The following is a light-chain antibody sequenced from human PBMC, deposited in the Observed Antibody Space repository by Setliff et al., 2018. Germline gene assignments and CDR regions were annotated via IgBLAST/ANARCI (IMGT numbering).Light chain of an antibody. J-gene: IGLJ1*01. CDR1: SSDVGAYNY. V-gene: IGLV2-14*01. CDR3: GSYARSSAPYV. CDR2: AVN. Sequence: QSALAQPASVSGYPGQSITISCAGTSSDVGAYNYVSWYQQNPGKAPKLLIYAVNNRPSGVSDRFSGSKSGNTASLTISGLQAEDEADYYCGSYARSSAPYVFGTGTKGTV.